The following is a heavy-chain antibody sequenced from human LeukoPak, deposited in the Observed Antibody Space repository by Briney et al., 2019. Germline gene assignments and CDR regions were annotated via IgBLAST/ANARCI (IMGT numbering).Heavy chain of an antibody. CDR2: IYSSGNT. CDR1: GGSISSYY. Sequence: SETLSLTCTVSGGSISSYYWSWIRQPPGKGLEWLGHIYSSGNTNYNPSLKHRLTMSVDTSKNQFSLKLNSVTAADTAVYYCARHLNSGTYPLDYWGQGTLVTVSS. V-gene: IGHV4-59*08. J-gene: IGHJ4*02. D-gene: IGHD1-26*01. CDR3: ARHLNSGTYPLDY.